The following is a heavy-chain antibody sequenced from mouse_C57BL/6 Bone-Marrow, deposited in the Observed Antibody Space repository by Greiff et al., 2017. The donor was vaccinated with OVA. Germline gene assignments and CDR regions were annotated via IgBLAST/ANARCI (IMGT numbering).Heavy chain of an antibody. V-gene: IGHV1-64*01. D-gene: IGHD2-10*02. CDR1: GYTFTSYW. CDR3: AARRGRVSYCDY. CDR2: IHPNSGST. Sequence: QVQLQQPGAELVKPGASVKLSCKASGYTFTSYWMHWVKQRPGQGLEWIGMIHPNSGSTNYNEKFKSKATLTVDKSSSTAYMQLSSLTSEDSAVYYCAARRGRVSYCDYWGQGTTLTVSS. J-gene: IGHJ2*01.